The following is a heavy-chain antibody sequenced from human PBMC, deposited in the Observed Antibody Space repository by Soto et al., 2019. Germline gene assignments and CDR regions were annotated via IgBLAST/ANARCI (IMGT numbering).Heavy chain of an antibody. J-gene: IGHJ5*02. Sequence: EVQLLESGGDLVQPGGSLRLSCVASGLTFSSYAMNWVRQAPGKGLEWVSVISGSGGYTDYADSVKGRFTISRDNSKNTQYLQMNSLRAEDTALYYCAKRFRGVLLNPEVAWGQGTLVTVSS. CDR3: AKRFRGVLLNPEVA. V-gene: IGHV3-23*01. CDR1: GLTFSSYA. D-gene: IGHD3-10*01. CDR2: ISGSGGYT.